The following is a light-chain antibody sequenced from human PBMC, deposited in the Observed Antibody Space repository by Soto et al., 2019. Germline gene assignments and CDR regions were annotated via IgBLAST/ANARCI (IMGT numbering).Light chain of an antibody. Sequence: QAVVPQEPSLTVSPGGTVTLTCGSSTGAVTNGHYPYWFQQKPGQAPRTLIYDTTNRHSWTPARFSGSLLGGKAALTLSGAQPEDEAEYYCLLSYNGPDVFGTGTKVTVL. J-gene: IGLJ1*01. V-gene: IGLV7-46*01. CDR2: DTT. CDR3: LLSYNGPDV. CDR1: TGAVTNGHY.